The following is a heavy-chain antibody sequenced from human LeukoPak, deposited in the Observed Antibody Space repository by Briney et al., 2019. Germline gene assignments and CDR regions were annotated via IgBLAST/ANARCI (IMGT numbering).Heavy chain of an antibody. D-gene: IGHD3-3*01. CDR3: TADDNDDFWSGLSPDRRYYYMDV. J-gene: IGHJ6*03. Sequence: GGSLRLSCAASGFTFSNAWMSWVRQAPGKGLEWVGRIKSKTDGGTTDYAAPVKGRFTISRDDSKNTLYLQMNSLKTEDTAVYYCTADDNDDFWSGLSPDRRYYYMDVWGKGTTVTVSS. CDR2: IKSKTDGGTT. V-gene: IGHV3-15*01. CDR1: GFTFSNAW.